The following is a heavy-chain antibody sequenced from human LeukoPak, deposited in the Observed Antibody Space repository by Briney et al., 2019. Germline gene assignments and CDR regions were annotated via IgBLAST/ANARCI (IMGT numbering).Heavy chain of an antibody. J-gene: IGHJ4*02. D-gene: IGHD6-13*01. CDR3: ARPSSWYGFSFDY. Sequence: SETLSLTCAVYGGSFSGYYWSWIRQPPGKGLEWIGEINHSGSTNYNPSLKSRVTISVDTSKNQFSLKLSSVTAADTAVYYCARPSSWYGFSFDYWGQGTLVTVSS. CDR1: GGSFSGYY. CDR2: INHSGST. V-gene: IGHV4-34*01.